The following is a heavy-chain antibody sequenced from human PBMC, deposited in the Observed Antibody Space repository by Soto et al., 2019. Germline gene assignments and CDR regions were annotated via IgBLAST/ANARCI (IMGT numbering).Heavy chain of an antibody. J-gene: IGHJ3*02. D-gene: IGHD2-2*01. CDR3: ARDFQLFGSTDAFDI. Sequence: PSETLSLTCAVSGGSISSSNWWSWVRQPPGKGLEWIGEISHSGSTNYTPSLESRVTISIDKSRNHFSLTLSSVTAADTAIYYCARDFQLFGSTDAFDIWGQGTMVTVSS. V-gene: IGHV4-4*02. CDR2: ISHSGST. CDR1: GGSISSSNW.